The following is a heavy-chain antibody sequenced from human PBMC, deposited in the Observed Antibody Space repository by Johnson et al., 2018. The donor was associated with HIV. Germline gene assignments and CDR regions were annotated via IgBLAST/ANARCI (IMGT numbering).Heavy chain of an antibody. CDR3: TRARYSSSWYNGDAFDI. CDR1: AFTFSRYW. V-gene: IGHV3-20*04. D-gene: IGHD6-13*01. J-gene: IGHJ3*02. Sequence: VQLVESGGGLVQPGGSLRLSCAASAFTFSRYWMSWVRQAPGKGLEWVSGIDWNGGSTSYADSVRGRFTISRDNAKNSLYLQMNSLRAEDTALDYCTRARYSSSWYNGDAFDIWGQGTMVTVSS. CDR2: IDWNGGST.